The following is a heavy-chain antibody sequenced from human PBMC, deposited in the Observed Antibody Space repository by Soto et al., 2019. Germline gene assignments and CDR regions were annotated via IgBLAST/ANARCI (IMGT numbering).Heavy chain of an antibody. D-gene: IGHD6-19*01. CDR3: ARVIAVAGFFVFDY. J-gene: IGHJ4*02. Sequence: QVQLVQSGAEVKKPGSSVKVSCKASGGTFSSYAISWVRQAPGQGLEWMGGIIPIFGTANYAQKFQGRVTITADESMSTAYMELSSLRSEDTAVYYCARVIAVAGFFVFDYWGQGTLVTVSS. V-gene: IGHV1-69*01. CDR2: IIPIFGTA. CDR1: GGTFSSYA.